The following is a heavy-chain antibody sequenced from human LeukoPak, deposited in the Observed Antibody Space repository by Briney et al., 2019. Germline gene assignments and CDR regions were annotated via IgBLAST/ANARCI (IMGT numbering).Heavy chain of an antibody. Sequence: GGSLRLSCAASGFTFDDYGMNWVRQAPGKGLEWVSAISGSGGSTYYADSVKGRFTISRDNSKNTLYLQMNSLRAEDTALYYCAREVFYYYYYMDVWGKGTTVTVSS. CDR3: AREVFYYYYYMDV. CDR2: ISGSGGST. V-gene: IGHV3-23*01. CDR1: GFTFDDYG. J-gene: IGHJ6*03.